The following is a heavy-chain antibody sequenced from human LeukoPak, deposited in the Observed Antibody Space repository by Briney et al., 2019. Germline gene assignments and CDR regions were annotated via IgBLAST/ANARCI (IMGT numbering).Heavy chain of an antibody. CDR1: GFTFSSYN. V-gene: IGHV3-48*04. D-gene: IGHD1-26*01. CDR2: ISSSTSSM. CDR3: ARATWVGWFDP. J-gene: IGHJ5*02. Sequence: PGGSLRPSCAASGFTFSSYNMNWVRQAPGKGLEWVSHISSSTSSMYYADSVKGRFTISRDNAKNSLYLQMNSLRAEDTAVYYCARATWVGWFDPWGQGTLVTVSS.